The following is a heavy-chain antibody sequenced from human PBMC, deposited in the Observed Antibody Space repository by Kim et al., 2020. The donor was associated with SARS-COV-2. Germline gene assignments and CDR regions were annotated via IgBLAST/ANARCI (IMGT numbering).Heavy chain of an antibody. V-gene: IGHV1-69*13. J-gene: IGHJ6*02. CDR3: ARDLKQVWFGEPTNNYYYYGMDV. CDR1: GGTFSSYA. Sequence: SVKVSCKASGGTFSSYAISWVRQAPGQGLEWMGGIIPIFGTANYAQKFQGRVTITADESTSTAYMELSSLRSEDTAVYYCARDLKQVWFGEPTNNYYYYGMDVWGQGTTVTVSS. D-gene: IGHD3-10*01. CDR2: IIPIFGTA.